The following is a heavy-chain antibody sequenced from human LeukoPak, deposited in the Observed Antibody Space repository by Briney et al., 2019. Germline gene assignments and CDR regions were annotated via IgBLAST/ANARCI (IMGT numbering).Heavy chain of an antibody. CDR3: TRGGYCSNTGCFAFDV. CDR2: ISPYNGNK. D-gene: IGHD2-2*01. Sequence: ASVKVSCKASGTTYGISWVRQAPGQGLEWMGWISPYNGNKKYVQKFQGRVTMTTDTSTSTAYMELRSLRSDDTALYYCTRGGYCSNTGCFAFDVWGQGTMATVSS. J-gene: IGHJ3*01. CDR1: GTTYG. V-gene: IGHV1-18*04.